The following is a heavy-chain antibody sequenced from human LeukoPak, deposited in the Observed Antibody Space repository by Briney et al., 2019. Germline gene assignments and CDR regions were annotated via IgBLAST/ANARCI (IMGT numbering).Heavy chain of an antibody. CDR2: ILPRNGGT. J-gene: IGHJ4*02. V-gene: IGHV1-2*02. Sequence: ASVKVSCKASGYTFTEHLIHWARQAPGQGLEWIGWILPRNGGTHFAQKFQGRVTMTRDTSISTAYMELNSLISDDDTAVYYCAREVAAFDSWGQGTLVTVSS. CDR3: AREVAAFDS. D-gene: IGHD2-15*01. CDR1: GYTFTEHL.